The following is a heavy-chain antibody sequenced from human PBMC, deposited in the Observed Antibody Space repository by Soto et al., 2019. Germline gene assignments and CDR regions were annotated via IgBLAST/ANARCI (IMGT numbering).Heavy chain of an antibody. CDR1: GFTFSSYA. CDR2: ISGSGGST. CDR3: AKGSGSYPVYYYYYGMDV. J-gene: IGHJ6*02. Sequence: GGSLRLSCAASGFTFSSYAMSWVRQAPGKGLEWVSAISGSGGSTYYADSVKGRFTISRNNSKNTLYLQMSSLRAEDTAVYYCAKGSGSYPVYYYYYGMDVWGQGTTVTVSS. D-gene: IGHD1-26*01. V-gene: IGHV3-23*01.